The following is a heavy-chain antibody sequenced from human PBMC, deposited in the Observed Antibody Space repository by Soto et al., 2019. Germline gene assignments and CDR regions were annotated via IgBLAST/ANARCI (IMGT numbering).Heavy chain of an antibody. CDR2: LSYSGNP. J-gene: IGHJ6*02. Sequence: PSETLSLTCTVSGVSISSSTDYWGWIRQPAGKGLVWIGGLSYSGNPHCNPSLMSRAIISVDTSKIHFFPRLRSATAACTALSYCSRLLGDCDFWSGFITPLEQGLLDVLGQGTTVTVSS. CDR3: SRLLGDCDFWSGFITPLEQGLLDV. CDR1: GVSISSSTDY. D-gene: IGHD3-3*01. V-gene: IGHV4-39*01.